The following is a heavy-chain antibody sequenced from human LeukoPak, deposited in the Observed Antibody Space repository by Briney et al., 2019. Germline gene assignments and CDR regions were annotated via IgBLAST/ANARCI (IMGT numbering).Heavy chain of an antibody. Sequence: GGSLRLSCAASGFTFSSYAMHWVRQAPGKGLEWVAVISYDGSNKYYADSVKGRFTISRDNSKNTLYLQMNSLRAEDTAVYYCARVCGGDCYSFHFDYWGQGTLVTVSS. CDR1: GFTFSSYA. CDR2: ISYDGSNK. D-gene: IGHD2-21*02. V-gene: IGHV3-30*04. CDR3: ARVCGGDCYSFHFDY. J-gene: IGHJ4*02.